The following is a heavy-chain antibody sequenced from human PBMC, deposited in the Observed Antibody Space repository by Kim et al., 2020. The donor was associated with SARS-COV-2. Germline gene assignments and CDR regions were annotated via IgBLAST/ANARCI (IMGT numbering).Heavy chain of an antibody. V-gene: IGHV4-34*01. Sequence: SETLSLTCAVYGGSFSGYYWSWIRQPPGKGPEWIGEINHSGSTNYNPSLKSRVTISVDTSKNQFSLKLSSVTAADRAMYYCARGKTYDYVWGSYRSDYFDDWGQGTLVTVSS. CDR1: GGSFSGYY. D-gene: IGHD3-16*02. CDR3: ARGKTYDYVWGSYRSDYFDD. CDR2: INHSGST. J-gene: IGHJ4*02.